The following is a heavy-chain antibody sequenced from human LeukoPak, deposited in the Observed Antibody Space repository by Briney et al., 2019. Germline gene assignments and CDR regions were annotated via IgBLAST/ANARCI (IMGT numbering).Heavy chain of an antibody. CDR1: GDSISSGDYY. CDR3: ARVYGGARSYYYYYMDV. Sequence: PSETLSLTCTVSGDSISSGDYYWSWIRQPAGKGLEWIGRISSSGSTNYNPSLKSRVTISVDTSKNQFSLKLSSVTAADTAVYYCARVYGGARSYYYYYMDVWGKGTTVTISS. V-gene: IGHV4-61*02. CDR2: ISSSGST. J-gene: IGHJ6*03. D-gene: IGHD2-8*01.